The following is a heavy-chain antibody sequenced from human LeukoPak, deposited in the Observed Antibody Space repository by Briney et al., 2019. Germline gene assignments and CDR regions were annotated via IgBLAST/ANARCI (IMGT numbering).Heavy chain of an antibody. CDR2: ISGSGVST. D-gene: IGHD2-2*01. V-gene: IGHV3-23*01. CDR1: GFNFSSYA. CDR3: AKERSSSPQGWFDP. J-gene: IGHJ5*02. Sequence: GGSLRLSCAASGFNFSSYAMSWVRQAPGKGLEWVSAISGSGVSTYYADSVKGRFTVSRDNPKNTLFLQMISLKDEDTAVYYCAKERSSSPQGWFDPWGQGTLVTVSS.